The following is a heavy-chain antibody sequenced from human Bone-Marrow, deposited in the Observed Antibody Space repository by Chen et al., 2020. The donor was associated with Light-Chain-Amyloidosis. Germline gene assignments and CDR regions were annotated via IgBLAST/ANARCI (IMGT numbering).Heavy chain of an antibody. CDR1: GFTVSSTY. CDR3: ARLGYCSGGSCDSYAFDI. J-gene: IGHJ3*02. Sequence: EVQLVESGGGLIQPGGSLRLSCAASGFTVSSTYMSWVRQAPGKGLEWVSVIYSGGSTYYADSVKGRFTISRDNSKNTLYLQMNSLRAEDTAVYYCARLGYCSGGSCDSYAFDIWGQGTMVTVSS. CDR2: IYSGGST. D-gene: IGHD2-15*01. V-gene: IGHV3-53*01.